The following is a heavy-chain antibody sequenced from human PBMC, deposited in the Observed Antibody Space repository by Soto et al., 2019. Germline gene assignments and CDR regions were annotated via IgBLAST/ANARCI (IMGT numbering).Heavy chain of an antibody. CDR2: VYYSGST. V-gene: IGHV4-59*08. J-gene: IGHJ2*01. CDR1: GGSISSHY. D-gene: IGHD3-16*01. CDR3: ARGGWSLDL. Sequence: QVLLQESGPGLVKPSETLSLTCTVSGGSISSHYWSWIRQPPGKGLESIGYVYYSGSTYYNPSLKSRVTISVDTSKNHFSLKLSSVTAADTAVYYCARGGWSLDLWGRGTLVTVSS.